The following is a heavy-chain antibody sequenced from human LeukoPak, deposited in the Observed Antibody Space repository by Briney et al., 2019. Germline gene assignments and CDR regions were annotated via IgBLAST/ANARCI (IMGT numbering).Heavy chain of an antibody. V-gene: IGHV4-59*13. CDR2: IYYSGST. D-gene: IGHD4-17*01. Sequence: LETLSLTCTVSGGSFSSYYWSWIRQPPGKGLEWLGYIYYSGSTKYNPALKSRVTISIDSSKNQFSLNLSSVTAADTAVYYCARGTVTMDYWGRGTLVTVSS. J-gene: IGHJ4*02. CDR1: GGSFSSYY. CDR3: ARGTVTMDY.